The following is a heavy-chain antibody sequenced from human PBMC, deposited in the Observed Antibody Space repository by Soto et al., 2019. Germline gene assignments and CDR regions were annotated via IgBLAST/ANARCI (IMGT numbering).Heavy chain of an antibody. CDR3: ARSRRTQQLARKFYYYYYMDV. CDR1: GGSISSYY. Sequence: WETLSLTCTVSGGSISSYYWSWIRQPPGKGLEWIGYIYYSGSTNYNPSLKSRVTISVDTSKNQFSLKLSSVTAADTAVYYCARSRRTQQLARKFYYYYYMDVWGKGTTVTVPS. CDR2: IYYSGST. D-gene: IGHD6-13*01. V-gene: IGHV4-59*01. J-gene: IGHJ6*03.